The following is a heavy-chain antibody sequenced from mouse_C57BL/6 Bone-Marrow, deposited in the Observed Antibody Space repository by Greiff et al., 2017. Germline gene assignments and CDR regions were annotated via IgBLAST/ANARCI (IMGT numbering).Heavy chain of an antibody. J-gene: IGHJ3*01. D-gene: IGHD2-2*01. CDR2: INPGGGYT. V-gene: IGHV5-4*01. CDR3: ARGDYYGYSWFAY. Sequence: EVQLLESGGGLVKPGASLKLSCAASGYTFSSYAMSWVRQTPGKRLEWIATINPGGGYTYYPDNVKGRVTFTGDKAKSNLYLQMSHLTSEDTAMYYCARGDYYGYSWFAYWGQGTLVTVSA. CDR1: GYTFSSYA.